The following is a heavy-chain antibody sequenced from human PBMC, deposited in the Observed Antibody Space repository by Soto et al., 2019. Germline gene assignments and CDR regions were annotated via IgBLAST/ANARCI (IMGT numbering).Heavy chain of an antibody. CDR2: ISYDGSNK. V-gene: IGHV3-30-3*01. J-gene: IGHJ4*02. CDR1: GFTFSSYA. CDR3: SRDPDCDFWGHFDY. D-gene: IGHD3-3*01. Sequence: QVQLVESGGGVVQPGRSLRLSCAASGFTFSSYAMHWVRQAPGKGLEWVAVISYDGSNKYYADSVKGRFTISRDNSKNTLYLQMTSLRAEDTAVYYCSRDPDCDFWGHFDYWGQGTLVTVSS.